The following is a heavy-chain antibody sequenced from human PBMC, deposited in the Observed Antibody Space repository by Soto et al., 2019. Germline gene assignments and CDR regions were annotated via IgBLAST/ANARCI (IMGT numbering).Heavy chain of an antibody. V-gene: IGHV3-30*18. CDR1: GFTFSSYG. CDR3: AKVSSSSPAYGMDV. J-gene: IGHJ6*02. CDR2: ISYDGSNK. D-gene: IGHD6-13*01. Sequence: QVQLVESGGGVVQPGRSLRLSCAASGFTFSSYGMHWVRQAPGKGLEWVAVISYDGSNKYYADSVKGRFTISRDNSKSTLYLQMNSMRAEDTAVYYCAKVSSSSPAYGMDVWGQGTTVTVSS.